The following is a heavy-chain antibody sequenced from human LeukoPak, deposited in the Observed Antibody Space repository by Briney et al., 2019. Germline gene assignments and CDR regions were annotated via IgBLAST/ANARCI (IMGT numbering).Heavy chain of an antibody. J-gene: IGHJ4*02. CDR3: AKDRNQYFDPNFDY. V-gene: IGHV3-23*01. CDR1: GFTFDDYG. CDR2: VTRNGDTT. D-gene: IGHD3-9*01. Sequence: PGGSLRLSCAASGFTFDDYGMSWVRQAPGKGLEWVSAVTRNGDTTYYADSVKGRFTISRDNSKNTLYLQMNSLRAEDTAVYYCAKDRNQYFDPNFDYWGQGTLVTVSS.